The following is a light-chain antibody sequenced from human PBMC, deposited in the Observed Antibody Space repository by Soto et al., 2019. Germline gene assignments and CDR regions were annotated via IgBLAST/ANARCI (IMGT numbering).Light chain of an antibody. CDR1: QTVDNF. Sequence: EIVLTQSPVIVSLSPGERATLSCRASQTVDNFLAWYQLKPGKAPRLLIYDATKRASGIPVRFTGSGSGTDFTLTISRLEPEDFAVYYCQQYNNWPPSWTFGQGTKVDIK. CDR3: QQYNNWPPSWT. CDR2: DAT. J-gene: IGKJ1*01. V-gene: IGKV3-11*01.